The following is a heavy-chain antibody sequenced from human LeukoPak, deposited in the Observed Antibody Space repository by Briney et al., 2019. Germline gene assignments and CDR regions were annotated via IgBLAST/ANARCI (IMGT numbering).Heavy chain of an antibody. CDR2: IRYDGSNK. D-gene: IGHD6-13*01. V-gene: IGHV3-30*02. CDR3: AKEEQQLVLALEISDY. J-gene: IGHJ4*02. Sequence: PGGSLRLSCAASGFTFSSYGMHWVRQAPGKGLEWVAFIRYDGSNKYYADSVKGRFTISRDNSKNTLYLQMNSLRAEDTAVYYCAKEEQQLVLALEISDYWGQGTLVTVSS. CDR1: GFTFSSYG.